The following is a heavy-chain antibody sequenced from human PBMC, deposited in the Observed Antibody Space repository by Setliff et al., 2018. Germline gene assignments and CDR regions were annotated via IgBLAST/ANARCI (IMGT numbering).Heavy chain of an antibody. Sequence: SETLSLTCTVSGGSVSSGGNLWSWIRQPPGKGLEWIGYNYDTGNTNINPSLKSRLTISVDRTKNQFSLKLSSVTAADTAVYYCARDFWGSLDYWGQGTLVTVSS. CDR1: GGSVSSGGNL. CDR3: ARDFWGSLDY. V-gene: IGHV4-61*08. D-gene: IGHD7-27*01. CDR2: NYDTGNT. J-gene: IGHJ4*02.